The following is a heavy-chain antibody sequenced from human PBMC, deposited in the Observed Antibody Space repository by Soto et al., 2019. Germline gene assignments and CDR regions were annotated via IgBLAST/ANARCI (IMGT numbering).Heavy chain of an antibody. CDR1: GGSFSGYY. J-gene: IGHJ4*02. Sequence: SEILSLTCAVYGGSFSGYYWTWIRQPPGTGLEWIGEINHSGSTNYNPSLKSRVTISVDTSKNQFSLKLTSVTAADTAVYYCAKDKITGLFDYWGQGTLVTVSS. D-gene: IGHD2-8*02. CDR2: INHSGST. CDR3: AKDKITGLFDY. V-gene: IGHV4-34*01.